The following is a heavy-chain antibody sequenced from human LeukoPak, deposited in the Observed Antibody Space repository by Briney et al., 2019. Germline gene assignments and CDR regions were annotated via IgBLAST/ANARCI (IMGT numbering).Heavy chain of an antibody. Sequence: GGSLRLSCAASGFTFSSYSMNWVRQAPGKGLEWVSVIYSGGSTYYADSVKGRFTISRDNSKNTLYLQMNSLRAEDTAVYYCAKTPTGSGWYLSFDIWGQGTMVTVSS. CDR3: AKTPTGSGWYLSFDI. CDR1: GFTFSSYS. CDR2: IYSGGST. J-gene: IGHJ3*02. V-gene: IGHV3-23*03. D-gene: IGHD6-19*01.